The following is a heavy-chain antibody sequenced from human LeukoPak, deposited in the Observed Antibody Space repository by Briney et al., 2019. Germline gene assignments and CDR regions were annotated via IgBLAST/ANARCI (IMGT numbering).Heavy chain of an antibody. CDR1: GFTFSGSA. J-gene: IGHJ4*02. D-gene: IGHD2-2*01. CDR3: AKPRDSTGYYFDY. Sequence: GGSLRLSCAASGFTFSGSAVHWVRQASGKGLEWVGRIRTKANSYATAYAASVKGRFTISRDNSKNTLYLQMNSLRAEDTAVYYCAKPRDSTGYYFDYWGQGTLVTVSS. V-gene: IGHV3-73*01. CDR2: IRTKANSYAT.